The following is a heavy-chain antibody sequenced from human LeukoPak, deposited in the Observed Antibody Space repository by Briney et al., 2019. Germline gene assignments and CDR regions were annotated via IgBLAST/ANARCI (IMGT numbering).Heavy chain of an antibody. CDR1: GFTFSNAW. D-gene: IGHD2-2*02. Sequence: PGGSLRLSCAASGFTFSNAWMSWVRQAPGKGLEWVGRIKSKTDGGTTDYAAPVKGRFTISRDDSKNTLYLQMNSLKTEDTAVYYCTTVLLGYCSSTSCYTDLLSSPFDYWGQGTLVTVSS. J-gene: IGHJ4*02. CDR2: IKSKTDGGTT. V-gene: IGHV3-15*01. CDR3: TTVLLGYCSSTSCYTDLLSSPFDY.